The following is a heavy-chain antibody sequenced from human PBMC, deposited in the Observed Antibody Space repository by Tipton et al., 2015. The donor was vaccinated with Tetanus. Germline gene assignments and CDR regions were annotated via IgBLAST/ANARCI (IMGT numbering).Heavy chain of an antibody. V-gene: IGHV3-7*03. CDR3: ARDPHTIRTGNHRGFDY. D-gene: IGHD3-10*01. CDR2: IKQDGNEK. CDR1: GFDFRSDW. J-gene: IGHJ4*02. Sequence: GSLRLSCAASGFDFRSDWMTWVRQAPEKGLEWVANIKQDGNEKYHVDSVKGRFTISRDNGKNLLYLQMNSLRVEDTAVYYCARDPHTIRTGNHRGFDYWGQGTKVTVSS.